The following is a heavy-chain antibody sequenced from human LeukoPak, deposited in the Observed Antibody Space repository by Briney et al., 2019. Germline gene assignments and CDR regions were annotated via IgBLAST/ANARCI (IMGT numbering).Heavy chain of an antibody. D-gene: IGHD2-2*01. V-gene: IGHV3-23*01. CDR3: AKSSDVIVLPASMWFDP. J-gene: IGHJ5*02. CDR2: ISGTGTNT. Sequence: PGGSLRLSCAASGLTFSPYAMSWVRQAPGNGLEWVSLISGTGTNTYYAASVKGRFTISRDNSKSTLYLQMNSLSAEDTAVYYCAKSSDVIVLPASMWFDPWGQGTLVTVSS. CDR1: GLTFSPYA.